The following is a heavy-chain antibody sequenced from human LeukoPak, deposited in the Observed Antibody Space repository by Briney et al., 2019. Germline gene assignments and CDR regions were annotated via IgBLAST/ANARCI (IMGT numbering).Heavy chain of an antibody. J-gene: IGHJ4*02. D-gene: IGHD1-26*01. CDR3: ARDITGYSGSY. CDR1: GYTFTSYY. V-gene: IGHV1-46*01. CDR2: INPSGGST. Sequence: ASVTVSCKASGYTFTSYYMHWVRQAPGQGLEWVGIINPSGGSTSYAQKFQGRVTMTRDTSTSTVYMELSSLRSEDTAVYYCARDITGYSGSYWGQGTLVTVSS.